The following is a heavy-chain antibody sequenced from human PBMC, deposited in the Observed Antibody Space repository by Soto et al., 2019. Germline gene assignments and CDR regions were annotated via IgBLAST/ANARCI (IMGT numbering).Heavy chain of an antibody. Sequence: QVQLVESGGGVVQPGRSLRLSCGASGFTFSSYGMHWVRQAPGKGLEWVAVIWYDGSNKYYADSVKGRFTISRDNSKNTLYLQMNSLRAEDTAVYYCARELGQWLVRSYYFDYWGQGTLVTVSS. J-gene: IGHJ4*02. D-gene: IGHD6-19*01. CDR2: IWYDGSNK. CDR3: ARELGQWLVRSYYFDY. V-gene: IGHV3-33*01. CDR1: GFTFSSYG.